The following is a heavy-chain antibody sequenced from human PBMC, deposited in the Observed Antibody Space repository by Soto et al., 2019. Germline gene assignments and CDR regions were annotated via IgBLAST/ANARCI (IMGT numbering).Heavy chain of an antibody. J-gene: IGHJ4*01. Sequence: GGSLRLSCAASGFTFSTYAMTWVRQAPGRGLEWVSTILHDETPFYTDSVKGRFTISRDNVRGTLYLQMNGLRVEDAALYFCAKDIFPTSCQRSFFESWGHGSLVNVSS. CDR3: AKDIFPTSCQRSFFES. CDR2: ILHDETP. CDR1: GFTFSTYA. V-gene: IGHV3-23*01. D-gene: IGHD3-9*01.